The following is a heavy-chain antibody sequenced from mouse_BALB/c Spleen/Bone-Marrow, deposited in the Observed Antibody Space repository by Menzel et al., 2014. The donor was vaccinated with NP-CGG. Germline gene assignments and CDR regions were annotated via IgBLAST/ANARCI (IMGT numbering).Heavy chain of an antibody. V-gene: IGHV1-4*02. CDR2: INPSSGHT. CDR1: GCTFTSYT. Sequence: VQLQQSAAELARPGASVTMSCKASGCTFTSYTMHWVKQRPGQGLEWIGYINPSSGHTEYNQKFKDKTTLTADKSSSTAYMQLSSLTSEDSAVYYCARRDGYRWGQGTTLTVSS. J-gene: IGHJ2*01. CDR3: ARRDGYR. D-gene: IGHD2-3*01.